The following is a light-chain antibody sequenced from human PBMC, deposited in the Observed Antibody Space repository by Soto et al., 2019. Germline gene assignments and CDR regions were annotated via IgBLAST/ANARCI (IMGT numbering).Light chain of an antibody. J-gene: IGKJ2*01. CDR1: QVISSY. CDR3: QQLNSHPRT. Sequence: DIQLTKSPSFLSASVGDRVTITCRASQVISSYFAWYQQKPGKAPNLLIYDASTLQSGVPSRFSGSGSGTEFTLTISSLQPEDSATYYCQQLNSHPRTFGQGTKLEIK. V-gene: IGKV1-9*01. CDR2: DAS.